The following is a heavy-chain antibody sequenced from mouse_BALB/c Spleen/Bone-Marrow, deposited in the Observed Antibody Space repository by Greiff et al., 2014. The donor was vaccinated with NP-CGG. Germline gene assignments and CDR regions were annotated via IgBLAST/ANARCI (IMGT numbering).Heavy chain of an antibody. CDR2: IDPANGIT. J-gene: IGHJ4*01. D-gene: IGHD2-1*01. Sequence: EVKLVESGAELVKPGASVKLSCTASGFDIKDTFMHWMKQRPEQGLEWNGRIDPANGITKYDPKFQGKATITTDTSPNTAYLQLSSLTSEDTAVYYCASSGNYEGGAMDYWGQGTSVTVSS. CDR3: ASSGNYEGGAMDY. CDR1: GFDIKDTF. V-gene: IGHV14-3*02.